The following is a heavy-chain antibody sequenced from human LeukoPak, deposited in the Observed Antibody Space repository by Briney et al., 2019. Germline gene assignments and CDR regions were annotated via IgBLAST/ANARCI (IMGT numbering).Heavy chain of an antibody. CDR3: ARVGHYDILTGYSSPYYFDY. J-gene: IGHJ4*02. Sequence: ASVKVSCKASGYTFTGYYTHWVRQAPGQGLGWMGWINPNSGGTNYAQKFQGRVTMTRDTSISTAYMELSRLRSDDTAVYYCARVGHYDILTGYSSPYYFDYWGQGTLVTVSS. CDR2: INPNSGGT. V-gene: IGHV1-2*02. D-gene: IGHD3-9*01. CDR1: GYTFTGYY.